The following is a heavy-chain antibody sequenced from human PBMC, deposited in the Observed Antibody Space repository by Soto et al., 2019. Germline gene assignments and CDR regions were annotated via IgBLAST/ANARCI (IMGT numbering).Heavy chain of an antibody. J-gene: IGHJ6*02. CDR1: GITLRRYG. CDR3: AGKYFYDEKGMDV. Sequence: QVQLVESGGGVVQPGRSLRLSCAVSGITLRRYGMHWVRQAPGKGLEWVAVIWYDGSNKYYADSVKGRFTISRDNSKNTFYLKMNSRGAENAVVYYWAGKYFYDEKGMDVWGQGTTVTVSS. D-gene: IGHD3-16*01. CDR2: IWYDGSNK. V-gene: IGHV3-33*01.